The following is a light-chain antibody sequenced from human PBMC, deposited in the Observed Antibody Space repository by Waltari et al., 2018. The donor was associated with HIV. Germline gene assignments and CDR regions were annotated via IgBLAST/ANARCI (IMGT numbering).Light chain of an antibody. V-gene: IGLV1-44*01. J-gene: IGLJ3*02. Sequence: QSVLTQPPSASGTPGQRVTISCSGSSSNIGSNTVNWYQQLPGTAPKLLIYSNNQRPAGVPDRFSCAKSGTSASLAISWLQSEDEADYYCAAWDDGLNGWVFGGGTKLSVL. CDR1: SSNIGSNT. CDR3: AAWDDGLNGWV. CDR2: SNN.